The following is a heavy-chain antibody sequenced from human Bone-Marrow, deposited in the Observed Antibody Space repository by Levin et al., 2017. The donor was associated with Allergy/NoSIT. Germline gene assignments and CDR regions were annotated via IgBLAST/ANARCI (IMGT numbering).Heavy chain of an antibody. J-gene: IGHJ4*02. CDR2: ISDDGNSE. V-gene: IGHV3-30*04. Sequence: SCAASGFTFSTFALHWVRQAPGKGLEWVAIISDDGNSEYYADSVKGRFTISRDNSKNTLYLQMNSLGVEDTAVYYCARESQLVWGQGTLVTVSS. CDR1: GFTFSTFA. D-gene: IGHD6-6*01. CDR3: ARESQLV.